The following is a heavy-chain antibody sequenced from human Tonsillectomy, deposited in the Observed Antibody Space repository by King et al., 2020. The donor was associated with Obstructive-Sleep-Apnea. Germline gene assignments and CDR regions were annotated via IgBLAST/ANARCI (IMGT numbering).Heavy chain of an antibody. D-gene: IGHD1-1*01. J-gene: IGHJ5*02. Sequence: LQLQESGPGLVKPSETLSLTCTVSGGSISSSSYYWGWIRQPPGKGLEWIGSIYYSGSTYYNPSLKSRVTISVDTSKNQFSLKLSSVTAADTAVYYCARDSRYNWNSDWFDPWGQGTLVTVSS. V-gene: IGHV4-39*07. CDR3: ARDSRYNWNSDWFDP. CDR2: IYYSGST. CDR1: GGSISSSSYY.